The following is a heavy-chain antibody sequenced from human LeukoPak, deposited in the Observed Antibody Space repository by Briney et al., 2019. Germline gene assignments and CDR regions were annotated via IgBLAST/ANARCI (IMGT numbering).Heavy chain of an antibody. D-gene: IGHD2-2*01. Sequence: SETLSLTCAVYGGSFSGYYWSWIRQPPGKGLEWIGEINHSGSTNYNPSLKSRVTISVDTSKNQFSLKLSSVTAADTAVYYCARGQREVADIVVVPAARRGHWFDPWGQGTLVTVSS. V-gene: IGHV4-34*01. CDR3: ARGQREVADIVVVPAARRGHWFDP. CDR1: GGSFSGYY. CDR2: INHSGST. J-gene: IGHJ5*02.